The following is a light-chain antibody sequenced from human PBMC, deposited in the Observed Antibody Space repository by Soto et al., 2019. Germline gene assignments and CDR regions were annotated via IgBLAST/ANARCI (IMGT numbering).Light chain of an antibody. CDR3: QQYLRSQLT. J-gene: IGKJ4*01. CDR1: QRVGSNY. Sequence: EIVLTQSPGSLSLSPGERVSLSCRASQRVGSNYLAWFQQKPGQAPRLLIYGTSNRATGVPDRFSGSGSGTDFTLTISRLETEDFAVYFCQQYLRSQLTFGGGAKGDIK. CDR2: GTS. V-gene: IGKV3-20*01.